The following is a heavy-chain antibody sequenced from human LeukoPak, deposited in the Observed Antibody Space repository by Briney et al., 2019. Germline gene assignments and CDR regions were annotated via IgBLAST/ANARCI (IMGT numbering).Heavy chain of an antibody. CDR3: ARRSAPCGLDY. CDR1: GFTFSSYW. Sequence: PGGSLRLSCAASGFTFSSYWMSGVRQAPGKGLEWVANIKQDGSDKYYVDSVKGRFTISRDNAKNTLYLQMNSLRAEDTAVYYCARRSAPCGLDYWGQGTLVTVSS. J-gene: IGHJ4*02. V-gene: IGHV3-7*03. D-gene: IGHD3/OR15-3a*01. CDR2: IKQDGSDK.